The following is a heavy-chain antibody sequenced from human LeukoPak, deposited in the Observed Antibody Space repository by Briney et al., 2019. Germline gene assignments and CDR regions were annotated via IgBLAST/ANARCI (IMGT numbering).Heavy chain of an antibody. D-gene: IGHD5-24*01. V-gene: IGHV1-18*01. J-gene: IGHJ4*02. Sequence: RASVKVSCKASGYTFTNYGISWVRQAPGQGLEWMGWISAYNGNTNYAQILQGRVTMTTGTSTSTDYMELRSRRSEDTAVYYCASGTYHSDPRDGLYLKYFDYWGQGTLVTVSS. CDR1: GYTFTNYG. CDR2: ISAYNGNT. CDR3: ASGTYHSDPRDGLYLKYFDY.